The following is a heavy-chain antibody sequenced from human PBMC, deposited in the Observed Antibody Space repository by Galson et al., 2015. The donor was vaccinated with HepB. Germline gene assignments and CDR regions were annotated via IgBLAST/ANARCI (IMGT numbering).Heavy chain of an antibody. D-gene: IGHD6-19*01. CDR3: ARGSSGLNALDM. CDR2: TYYRSKWFT. J-gene: IGHJ3*02. Sequence: CAISGDSVSTNIASWNWIRQSPSRGLEWLGRTYYRSKWFTDYAVSVKSRITINPDTSKNQFSLQLNSVTPEDTAVYYCARGSSGLNALDMWGQGTMVIASS. V-gene: IGHV6-1*01. CDR1: GDSVSTNIAS.